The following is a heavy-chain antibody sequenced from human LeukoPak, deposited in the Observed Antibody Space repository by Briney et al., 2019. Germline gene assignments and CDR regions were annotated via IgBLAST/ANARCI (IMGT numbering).Heavy chain of an antibody. Sequence: ASVKVSCKASGYTFTGYYMHWVRQAPGQGLEWMGWINPNSGGTNYAQKFQGRVTMTRDTSISTAYMELSRLRSDDTAVYYCARDPSYDETVAAFDIWGQGTMVTVSS. V-gene: IGHV1-2*02. J-gene: IGHJ3*02. CDR3: ARDPSYDETVAAFDI. D-gene: IGHD4-23*01. CDR2: INPNSGGT. CDR1: GYTFTGYY.